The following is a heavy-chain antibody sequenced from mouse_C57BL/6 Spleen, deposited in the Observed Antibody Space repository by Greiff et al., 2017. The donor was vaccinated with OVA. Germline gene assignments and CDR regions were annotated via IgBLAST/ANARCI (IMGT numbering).Heavy chain of an antibody. Sequence: LQQSGPGILQSSQTLSLTCSFSGFSLSTSGMGVSWIRQPSGKGLEWLAHIYWDDDKRYNPSLKRRLTISKDTSRNQVFLKITSVDTADTATYYCARRDSGYDYYWYFDVWGTGTTVTVSS. CDR1: GFSLSTSGMG. CDR2: IYWDDDK. J-gene: IGHJ1*03. V-gene: IGHV8-12*01. D-gene: IGHD2-4*01. CDR3: ARRDSGYDYYWYFDV.